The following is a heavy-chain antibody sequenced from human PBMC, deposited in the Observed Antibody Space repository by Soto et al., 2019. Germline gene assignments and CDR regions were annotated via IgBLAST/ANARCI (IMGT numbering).Heavy chain of an antibody. CDR3: ARDRGITSFHYYFYAMDA. CDR1: GYTFNDYG. CDR2: INSRNQST. J-gene: IGHJ6*02. V-gene: IGHV1-18*01. Sequence: QLQLVQSGTEVRKPGASVKVTCKASGYTFNDYGVSWVRQAPGQGLEWLSWINSRNQSTEVAQRLKDRVIMTTDSSTTTGYIELRGLKSVDTATYYCARDRGITSFHYYFYAMDAWGQGTTVIVSS. D-gene: IGHD3-16*01.